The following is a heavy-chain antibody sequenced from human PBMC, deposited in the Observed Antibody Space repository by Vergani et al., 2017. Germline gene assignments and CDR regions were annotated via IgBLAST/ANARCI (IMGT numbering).Heavy chain of an antibody. Sequence: EVQLVESGGDFVQPGGSLTLSCAASGFNVGHYWMSWVRQAPGKGLEWVANIKEDGTEKYYLDSVKGRFTISREIGEKSIYLEMNSLRVEDTAVYYCAREGVPRCCIVGAPDFWGQGTQVTVSS. V-gene: IGHV3-7*01. CDR2: IKEDGTEK. CDR1: GFNVGHYW. D-gene: IGHD1-26*01. J-gene: IGHJ4*02. CDR3: AREGVPRCCIVGAPDF.